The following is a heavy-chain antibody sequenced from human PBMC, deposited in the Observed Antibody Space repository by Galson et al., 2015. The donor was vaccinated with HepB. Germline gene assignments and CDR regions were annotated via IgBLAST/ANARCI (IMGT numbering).Heavy chain of an antibody. V-gene: IGHV3-23*01. CDR3: AKDMSRESRYSYGYGGIAVAGKI. CDR1: GFTFSSYA. J-gene: IGHJ4*02. Sequence: SLRLSCAASGFTFSSYAMSWVRQAPGKGLEWVSAISGSGGSTYYADSVKGRFTISRDNSKNTLYLQMNSLRAEDTAVYYCAKDMSRESRYSYGYGGIAVAGKIWAQGTLVPVSS. D-gene: IGHD6-19*01. CDR2: ISGSGGST.